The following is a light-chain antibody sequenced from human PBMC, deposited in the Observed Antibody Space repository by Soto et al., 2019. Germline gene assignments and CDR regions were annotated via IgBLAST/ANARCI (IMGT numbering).Light chain of an antibody. CDR3: HHYET. Sequence: EIVLTQSPGTPSLSPGDRATLSCRASQSVSRSYLGWYQQKPGQAPRLLMYGASIRAAGVPDRFSGSGSGTEFTLTLSRLEPEDFTVYYCHHYETFGQGTKVDIK. J-gene: IGKJ1*01. V-gene: IGKV3-20*01. CDR2: GAS. CDR1: QSVSRSY.